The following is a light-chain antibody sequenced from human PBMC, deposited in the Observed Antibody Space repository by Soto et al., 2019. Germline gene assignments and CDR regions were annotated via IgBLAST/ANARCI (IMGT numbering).Light chain of an antibody. Sequence: DIVMTQSPLSLPVTPGEPASMSCRSSQSLLHSSGNNYLDWYVQKPGQSPQLLIYWGSSRASGVPDRFSGSGSGTYFTLKISRVEAEDVGIYYCMQGQQTPITVGQGTRLEIK. CDR3: MQGQQTPIT. CDR1: QSLLHSSGNNY. CDR2: WGS. J-gene: IGKJ5*01. V-gene: IGKV2-28*01.